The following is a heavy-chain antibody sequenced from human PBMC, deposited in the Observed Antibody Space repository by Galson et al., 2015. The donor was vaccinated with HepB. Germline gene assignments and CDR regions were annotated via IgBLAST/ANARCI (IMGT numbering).Heavy chain of an antibody. J-gene: IGHJ3*02. CDR3: ASRITMVRGVHAFDI. CDR2: IIPILGIA. CDR1: GGTFSSYA. Sequence: SVKVSCKASGGTFSSYAISWVRQAPGQGLEWMGRIIPILGIANYAQKFQGRVTVTADKSTSTAYMELSSLRSEDTAVYYCASRITMVRGVHAFDIWGQGTMVTVSS. D-gene: IGHD3-10*01. V-gene: IGHV1-69*04.